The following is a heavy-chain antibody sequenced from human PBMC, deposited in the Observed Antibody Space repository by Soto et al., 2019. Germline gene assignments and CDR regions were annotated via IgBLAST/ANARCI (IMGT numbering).Heavy chain of an antibody. CDR3: ARQRKYFGAATYYNYFDY. V-gene: IGHV4-39*01. CDR1: GASINSGSYY. CDR2: IYYSGST. D-gene: IGHD3-10*01. Sequence: PSETLSLTCTVSGASINSGSYYWGWIRQPPGQGLEWIASIYYSGSTFYNPSLQSRVTILVDASEKQFSLRLSSVTAACTAVYYCARQRKYFGAATYYNYFDYWGQGTLVTVSS. J-gene: IGHJ4*02.